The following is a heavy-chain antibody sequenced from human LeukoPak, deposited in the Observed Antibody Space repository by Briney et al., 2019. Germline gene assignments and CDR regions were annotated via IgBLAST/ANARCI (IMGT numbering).Heavy chain of an antibody. CDR3: ARDLPYFDWLSPPLYYYGMDV. CDR1: GFTFSSYT. D-gene: IGHD3-9*01. V-gene: IGHV3-30*04. J-gene: IGHJ6*02. Sequence: AGSLRLSCAASGFTFSSYTRHWVRQAPGKGLEWLAVISYDGSNKYYADSVKGRFTISRDNSKNTLYLQVNSLRAEDTAVYYCARDLPYFDWLSPPLYYYGMDVWGQGTTVTVSS. CDR2: ISYDGSNK.